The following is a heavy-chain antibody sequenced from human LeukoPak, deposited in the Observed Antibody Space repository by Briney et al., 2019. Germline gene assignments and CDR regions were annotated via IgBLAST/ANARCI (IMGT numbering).Heavy chain of an antibody. Sequence: GASVKVSCKASGGTFSSYAISWVRQAPGQGLEWMGGIIPIIGTANYAQKFQGRVTITADESTSTAYMKLSSLRSEDTAVYYCARDPWEEPGYSYGYGYYHGMDVWGQGTTVTVSS. D-gene: IGHD5-18*01. CDR3: ARDPWEEPGYSYGYGYYHGMDV. CDR1: GGTFSSYA. V-gene: IGHV1-69*13. J-gene: IGHJ6*02. CDR2: IIPIIGTA.